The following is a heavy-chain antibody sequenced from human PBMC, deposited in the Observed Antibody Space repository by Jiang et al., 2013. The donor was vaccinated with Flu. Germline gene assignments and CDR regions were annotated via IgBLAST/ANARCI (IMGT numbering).Heavy chain of an antibody. CDR2: INPSGGST. V-gene: IGHV1-46*01. Sequence: GAEVKKPGASVKVSCKASGYTFTSYYMHWVRQAPGQGLEWMGIINPSGGSTSYAQKFQGRVTMTRDTSTSTVYMELSSLRSEDTAVYYCVYEGYKLAVTSSGYYYGMDVWGKGTTVTVSS. D-gene: IGHD4-17*01. CDR3: VYEGYKLAVTSSGYYYGMDV. CDR1: GYTFTSYY. J-gene: IGHJ6*04.